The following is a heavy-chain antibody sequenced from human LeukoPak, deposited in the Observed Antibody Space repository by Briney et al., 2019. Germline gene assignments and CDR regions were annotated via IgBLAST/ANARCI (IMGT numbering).Heavy chain of an antibody. Sequence: GGSLRLSCVAFGITFSNYAVSWVRQAPEKGLDWVSVISGSAHKIRYADSVKGRFTISRDNSENIVYLQMNNLRVEDTAVYYCAGRPTGYSSGYIHWGQGTLVTVSS. V-gene: IGHV3-23*01. CDR1: GITFSNYA. J-gene: IGHJ4*02. CDR2: ISGSAHKI. CDR3: AGRPTGYSSGYIH. D-gene: IGHD5-18*01.